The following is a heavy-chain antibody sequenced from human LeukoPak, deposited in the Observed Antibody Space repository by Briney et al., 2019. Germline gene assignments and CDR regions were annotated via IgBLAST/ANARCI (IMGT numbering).Heavy chain of an antibody. CDR2: IYPGDSDS. V-gene: IGHV5-51*03. CDR3: ARLRDNWFDS. Sequence: PGESLKISCMGSGYSFTSYWIGWVRQMPGKGLEWMGIIYPGDSDSRYSPSFAGQVTISVDKSISTPYLHWSSLKASDTAMYYCARLRDNWFDSWGQGTLVTVSS. D-gene: IGHD5-24*01. J-gene: IGHJ5*01. CDR1: GYSFTSYW.